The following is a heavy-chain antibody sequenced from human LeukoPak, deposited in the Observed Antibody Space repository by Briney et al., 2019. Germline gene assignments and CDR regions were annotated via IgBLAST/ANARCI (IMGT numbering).Heavy chain of an antibody. CDR1: GGTFSSYA. CDR2: IIPIFGTA. CDR3: ARGGYYDILAGYPHPFDY. Sequence: SVKVSCTASGGTFSSYAISWVRQAPGQGLEWMGGIIPIFGTANYAQKFQGRVTITADESTSTAYMELSSLRSEDTAVYYCARGGYYDILAGYPHPFDYWGQGTLVTVSS. D-gene: IGHD3-9*01. V-gene: IGHV1-69*01. J-gene: IGHJ4*02.